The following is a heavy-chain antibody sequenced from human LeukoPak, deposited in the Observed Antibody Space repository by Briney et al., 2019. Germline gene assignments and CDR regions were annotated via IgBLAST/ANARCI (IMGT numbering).Heavy chain of an antibody. V-gene: IGHV4-59*08. J-gene: IGHJ4*02. CDR2: IQYSGST. CDR1: GGSISSYH. CDR3: ASLIYDSSGYYFDK. Sequence: SGTLSLTCTVSGGSISSYHWSWIRQSPGKGLEWMGYIQYSGSTNRNPSLKSRVTISVDTSKNQFSLKLSSVTAADTAVYYCASLIYDSSGYYFDKWGQGTLVTVSS. D-gene: IGHD3-22*01.